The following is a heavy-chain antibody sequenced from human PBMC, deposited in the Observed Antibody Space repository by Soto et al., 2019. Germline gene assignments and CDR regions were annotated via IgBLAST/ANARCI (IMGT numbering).Heavy chain of an antibody. V-gene: IGHV1-2*04. CDR3: ARDTENSSGWGVFDY. CDR1: GYTFTGYY. Sequence: QVQLVQSGAEVKKPGASVKVSCKASGYTFTGYYMHWVRQAPGQGLEWMGWINPNSGGTNYAQKFQGWVTMTRDTSISTAYMELSRLRSDDTAVYYCARDTENSSGWGVFDYWGQGTLVTVSS. D-gene: IGHD6-19*01. J-gene: IGHJ4*02. CDR2: INPNSGGT.